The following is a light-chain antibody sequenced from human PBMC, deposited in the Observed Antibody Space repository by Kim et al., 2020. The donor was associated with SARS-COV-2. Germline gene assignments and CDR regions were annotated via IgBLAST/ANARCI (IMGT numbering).Light chain of an antibody. J-gene: IGKJ2*01. Sequence: EIVMTQSPATLSVSPGERATLSCRASQSVSSNLAWYQQKPGQAPRLLIYGASTRATGIPARFGGSGSGTEFTLTISSLQSEDFAVYYCQQYNNWPPMYTFGQGTKLEI. CDR2: GAS. CDR3: QQYNNWPPMYT. V-gene: IGKV3-15*01. CDR1: QSVSSN.